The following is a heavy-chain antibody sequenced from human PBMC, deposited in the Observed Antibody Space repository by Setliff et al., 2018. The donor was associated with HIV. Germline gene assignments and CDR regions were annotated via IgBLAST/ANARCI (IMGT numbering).Heavy chain of an antibody. CDR3: AREYSSGWSPYYYYYMDV. D-gene: IGHD6-19*01. CDR1: GFTFSSYW. Sequence: GGSLRLSCVASGFTFSSYWMHWVRQVPGKGLVWVSRINADGSSTTYADSVKGPFTISRDNAKNSLYLQMNSLRAEDTAVYYCAREYSSGWSPYYYYYMDVWGKGTTVTVSS. J-gene: IGHJ6*03. V-gene: IGHV3-74*01. CDR2: INADGSST.